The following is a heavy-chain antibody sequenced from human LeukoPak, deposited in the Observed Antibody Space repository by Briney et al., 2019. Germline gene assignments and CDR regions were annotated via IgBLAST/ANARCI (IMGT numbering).Heavy chain of an antibody. CDR2: IYSGGST. V-gene: IGHV3-66*02. D-gene: IGHD3-22*01. J-gene: IGHJ6*03. Sequence: GGSLRLSCAASGFTVSSNYMSWVRQAPGKGLERVSVIYSGGSTYYADSVKGRFTISRDNSKNTLYLQMNSLRAEDTAVYYCARVPTVMTNYYMDVWGKGTTVTVSS. CDR1: GFTVSSNY. CDR3: ARVPTVMTNYYMDV.